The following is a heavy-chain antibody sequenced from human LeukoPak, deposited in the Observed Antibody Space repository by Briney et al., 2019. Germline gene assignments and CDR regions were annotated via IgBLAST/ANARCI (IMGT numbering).Heavy chain of an antibody. CDR2: ISYDGSNK. Sequence: GGSLRLSCAASGFTFSSYGMHWVRQAPGEGLEWVAVISYDGSNKYYADSVKGRFTISRDNSKNTLYLQMNSLRAEDTAVYYCAKLPTADTAMVTWGQGTLVTVSS. V-gene: IGHV3-30*18. J-gene: IGHJ5*02. CDR3: AKLPTADTAMVT. D-gene: IGHD5-18*01. CDR1: GFTFSSYG.